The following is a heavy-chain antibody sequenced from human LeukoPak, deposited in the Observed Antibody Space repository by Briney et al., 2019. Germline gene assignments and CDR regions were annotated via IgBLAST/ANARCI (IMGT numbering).Heavy chain of an antibody. J-gene: IGHJ4*02. CDR3: ASGRTDIVVVPATLRNYYFDY. V-gene: IGHV1-69*06. Sequence: GASVKVSCKASGGTFSSYDISWVRQAPRQGLEWMGGIMPISGTANYAQKFQGRVTITADKPTNTAYMELSSLRSEDTAVYYCASGRTDIVVVPATLRNYYFDYWGQGTLVTVSS. CDR1: GGTFSSYD. CDR2: IMPISGTA. D-gene: IGHD2-2*01.